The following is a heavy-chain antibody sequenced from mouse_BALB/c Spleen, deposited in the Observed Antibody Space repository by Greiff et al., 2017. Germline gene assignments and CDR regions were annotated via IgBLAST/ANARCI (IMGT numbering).Heavy chain of an antibody. Sequence: EVKLMESGPGLVKPSQSLSLTCTVTGYSITSDYAWTWIRQFPGNKLEWMGYISYSGSTSYNPSLKSRISITRDTSKNQFFLQLNSVTTEDTATYYCARWRGSFYYAMDYWGQGTSVTVSS. J-gene: IGHJ4*01. CDR1: GYSITSDYA. V-gene: IGHV3-2*02. CDR2: ISYSGST. CDR3: ARWRGSFYYAMDY.